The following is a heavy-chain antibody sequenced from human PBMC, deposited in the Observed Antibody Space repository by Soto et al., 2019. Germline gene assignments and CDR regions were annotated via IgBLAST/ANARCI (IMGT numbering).Heavy chain of an antibody. Sequence: SAEACWEASRGGFGSRARSWPRQALGQPLEWMGGIIPIFGTANYAQKFQGRVTITADESTSTAYMELSSLRSEDTAVYYCARDSYYDSSGYYPKRFDPWGQGSLVTASS. CDR2: IIPIFGTA. CDR3: ARDSYYDSSGYYPKRFDP. CDR1: RGGFGSRA. V-gene: IGHV1-69*13. D-gene: IGHD3-22*01. J-gene: IGHJ5*02.